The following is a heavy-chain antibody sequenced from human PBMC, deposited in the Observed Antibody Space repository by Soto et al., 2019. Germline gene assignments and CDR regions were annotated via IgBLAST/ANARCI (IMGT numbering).Heavy chain of an antibody. Sequence: QVQLVESGGGVVQPGGALRLSCKASGFTFTSSAIHWVSQAPGKGLEWVSVISPDGVNKHSAESVRGRFVISRDNSKNTVHLEMNRLRLDDTAVYFCARRLTTTVSALGYWGQGSLVNVSS. CDR1: GFTFTSSA. CDR3: ARRLTTTVSALGY. V-gene: IGHV3-30*09. D-gene: IGHD4-4*01. CDR2: ISPDGVNK. J-gene: IGHJ4*02.